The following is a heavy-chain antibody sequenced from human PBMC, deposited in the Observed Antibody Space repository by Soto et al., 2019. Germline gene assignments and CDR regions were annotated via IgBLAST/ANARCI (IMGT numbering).Heavy chain of an antibody. CDR2: ISNDGSST. Sequence: EVQLVESGGGLVQPGGSLRLSCAASGFTSSSYWIHWVRQAPGKGLVWVSRISNDGSSTNYADSVKGRFTISRDNAKNTVYLQMNSLRAEDRAVYYCARDTYYYDSSDHFSADAFDIWGQGTMVTVSS. CDR3: ARDTYYYDSSDHFSADAFDI. CDR1: GFTSSSYW. J-gene: IGHJ3*02. D-gene: IGHD3-22*01. V-gene: IGHV3-74*01.